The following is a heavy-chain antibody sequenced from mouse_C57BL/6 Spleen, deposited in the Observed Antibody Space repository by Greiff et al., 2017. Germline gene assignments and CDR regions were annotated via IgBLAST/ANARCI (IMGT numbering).Heavy chain of an antibody. CDR2: IYPGDGDT. CDR3: ARGRDYDDY. J-gene: IGHJ2*01. D-gene: IGHD2-4*01. V-gene: IGHV1-82*01. Sequence: VQGVESGPELVKPGASVKISCKASGYAFSSSWLNWVKQRPGKGLEWIGRIYPGDGDTNYNGKFKGKATLTADKSSSTAYMQLSSLTSEDSAVYFCARGRDYDDYWGQGTTLTAAS. CDR1: GYAFSSSW.